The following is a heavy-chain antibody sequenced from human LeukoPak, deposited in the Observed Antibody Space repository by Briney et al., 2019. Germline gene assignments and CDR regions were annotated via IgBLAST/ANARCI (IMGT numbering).Heavy chain of an antibody. CDR1: GFTFSSYA. V-gene: IGHV3-23*01. J-gene: IGHJ3*02. CDR3: AKDISGWYGSFAFDI. D-gene: IGHD6-19*01. CDR2: ISGSGGST. Sequence: GSLRLSCAASGFTFSSYAMSWVRQAPGKGLEWVSAISGSGGSTYYADSVKGRFTISRDNSKNTLYLQMNSLRAKDTAVYYCAKDISGWYGSFAFDIWGQGTMVTVSS.